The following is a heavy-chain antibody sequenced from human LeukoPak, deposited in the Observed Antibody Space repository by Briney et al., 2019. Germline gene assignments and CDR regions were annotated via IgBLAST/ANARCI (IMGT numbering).Heavy chain of an antibody. V-gene: IGHV4-38-2*01. CDR1: GYSISSGYY. CDR2: IYHSGST. J-gene: IGHJ4*02. CDR3: ARGRAVVAPAAKRHYFDY. Sequence: PSETLSLTCAVSGYSISSGYYWGWIRQPPGKGLEWIGSIYHSGSTYYNPSLKSRVTISVDTSKNQFSLKLSSVTAADTAVYYCARGRAVVAPAAKRHYFDYWGQGTLVTVSS. D-gene: IGHD2-2*01.